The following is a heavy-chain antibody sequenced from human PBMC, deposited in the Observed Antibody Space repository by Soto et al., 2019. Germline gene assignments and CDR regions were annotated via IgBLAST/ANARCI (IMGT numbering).Heavy chain of an antibody. V-gene: IGHV3-33*01. D-gene: IGHD3-16*01. CDR1: GFTFSNNG. Sequence: QVQLVESGGGVVQPGRSLRLSCAASGFTFSNNGLHWVRQAPGKGLEWEAVIWYDGINKYYADSVKGRFIISRDNAKNTVYLQMNGLRAEDTAVYYCARDRVQMGDGVDVWGQGTTVTVSS. J-gene: IGHJ6*02. CDR3: ARDRVQMGDGVDV. CDR2: IWYDGINK.